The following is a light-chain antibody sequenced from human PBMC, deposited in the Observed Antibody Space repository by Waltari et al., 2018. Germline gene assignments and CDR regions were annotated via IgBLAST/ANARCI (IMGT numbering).Light chain of an antibody. V-gene: IGLV2-14*03. CDR1: SSDVGGYNY. CDR2: DVS. CDR3: SSYTSSNTLG. Sequence: QSALTQPASVSGYPGQSITISCTGPSSDVGGYNYVSWYQQHPGKAPKLMIYDVSNRPSGVSNRFSGSKSGNTASLTISGLQAEDEADYYCSSYTSSNTLGFGTGTKVTVL. J-gene: IGLJ1*01.